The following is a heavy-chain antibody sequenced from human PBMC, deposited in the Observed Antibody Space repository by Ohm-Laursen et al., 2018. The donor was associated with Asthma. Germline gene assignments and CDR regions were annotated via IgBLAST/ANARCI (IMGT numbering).Heavy chain of an antibody. Sequence: SLRLSCTASGITFGDYMSWIRQAPGKGLEWVASISTASTFIYYADSVRGRFTTPRDNARNSVYLQMNSLRAEDTALYYCARIGPEWELPGREYSLHHWGEGTLVTVSS. CDR2: ISTASTFI. D-gene: IGHD1-26*01. CDR3: ARIGPEWELPGREYSLHH. CDR1: GITFGDY. V-gene: IGHV3-21*01. J-gene: IGHJ1*01.